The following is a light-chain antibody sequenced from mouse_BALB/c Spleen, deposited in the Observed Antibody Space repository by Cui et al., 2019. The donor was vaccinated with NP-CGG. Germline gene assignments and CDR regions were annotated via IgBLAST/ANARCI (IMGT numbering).Light chain of an antibody. CDR1: TGAVTTSNY. CDR2: GTN. Sequence: QAVVTQESALTTSPGETVTLTCRSSTGAVTTSNYANWVQEKPDHLFTGLIGGTNNRAPGVPARFSGSLIGEKAALTITGAQTEDEAIYFCALWYSNHWVFGRGTKLTVL. CDR3: ALWYSNHWV. V-gene: IGLV1*01. J-gene: IGLJ1*01.